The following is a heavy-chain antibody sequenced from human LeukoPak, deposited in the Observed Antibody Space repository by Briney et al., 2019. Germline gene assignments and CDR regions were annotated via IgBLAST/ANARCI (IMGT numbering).Heavy chain of an antibody. CDR2: IYYSGST. Sequence: PSETLSLTCTVSGGSISSYYWSWIRQPPGKGPEWIGYIYYSGSTNYNPSLKSRVTISVDTSKNQFSLKLSSVTAADTAVYYCARDHKGYCSSTSCYMMDVWGKGTTVTVSS. V-gene: IGHV4-59*12. D-gene: IGHD2-2*02. J-gene: IGHJ6*04. CDR1: GGSISSYY. CDR3: ARDHKGYCSSTSCYMMDV.